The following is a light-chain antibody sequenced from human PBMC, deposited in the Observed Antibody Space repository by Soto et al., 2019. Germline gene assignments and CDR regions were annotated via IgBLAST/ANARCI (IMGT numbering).Light chain of an antibody. CDR3: AAWYDSLNGPV. V-gene: IGLV1-44*01. J-gene: IGLJ3*02. Sequence: QLVLTQPPSASGTPGQRVTISCSGSSSNIGGNTVIWWQQLPGTAPKLLIYNNDNRPSAGTDRISASKSGASAALAISGLQPDDEADYYCAAWYDSLNGPVFGGGTQLTVL. CDR2: NND. CDR1: SSNIGGNT.